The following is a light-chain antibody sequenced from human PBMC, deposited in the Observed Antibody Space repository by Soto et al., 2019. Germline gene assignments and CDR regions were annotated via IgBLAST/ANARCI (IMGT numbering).Light chain of an antibody. CDR3: QEYNTYSPGVT. Sequence: DIQMTQSPSTLSASVGDRVTIPCRASQSISRWLAWYQQKPGKAPKLLIYDASSLPSGVPSRFSGSGSGTEFTLTTSSLQPDDFATYYCQEYNTYSPGVTFGGGTKVEIK. CDR2: DAS. V-gene: IGKV1-5*01. CDR1: QSISRW. J-gene: IGKJ4*01.